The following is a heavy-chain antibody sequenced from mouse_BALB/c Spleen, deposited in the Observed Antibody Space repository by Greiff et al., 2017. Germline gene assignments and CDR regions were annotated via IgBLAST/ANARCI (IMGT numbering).Heavy chain of an antibody. CDR3: VRQVSAY. CDR1: GFTFNTYA. J-gene: IGHJ3*01. V-gene: IGHV10-1*02. Sequence: EVKVVESGGGLVQPKGSLKLSCAASGFTFNTYAMNWVRQAPGKGLEWVARIRSKSNNYATYYADSVKDRFTISRDDSQSMLYLQMNNLKTEDTAMYYCVRQVSAYWGQGTLVTVSA. CDR2: IRSKSNNYAT. D-gene: IGHD6-2*01.